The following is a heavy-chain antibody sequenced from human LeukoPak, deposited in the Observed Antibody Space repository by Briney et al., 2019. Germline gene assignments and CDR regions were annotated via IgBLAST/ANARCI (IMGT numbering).Heavy chain of an antibody. V-gene: IGHV3-30*02. CDR1: GFIFSSYG. Sequence: GGSLRLSCAASGFIFSSYGMHWVRQAPGKGLEWVAFIRFDGSNQYYAASVMGRFTISRDISKNTLYLQLSSLRPEDTAVYYCAKDSHRTGSYVSGSYPYYFDYWGQGTLVTVSS. D-gene: IGHD3-10*01. CDR2: IRFDGSNQ. J-gene: IGHJ4*02. CDR3: AKDSHRTGSYVSGSYPYYFDY.